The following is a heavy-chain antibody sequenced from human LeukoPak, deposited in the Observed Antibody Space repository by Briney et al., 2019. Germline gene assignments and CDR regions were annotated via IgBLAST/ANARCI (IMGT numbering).Heavy chain of an antibody. CDR2: ISSSSSTI. J-gene: IGHJ4*02. CDR1: GFTFSSYS. V-gene: IGHV3-48*04. CDR3: ASRYSGYSSGWYIGY. D-gene: IGHD6-19*01. Sequence: GGSLRPSCAASGFTFSSYSMNWVRQAPGKGLEWVSYISSSSSTIYYADSVKGRFTISRDNAKNSLYLQMNSLRAEDTAVYYCASRYSGYSSGWYIGYWGQGTLVTVSS.